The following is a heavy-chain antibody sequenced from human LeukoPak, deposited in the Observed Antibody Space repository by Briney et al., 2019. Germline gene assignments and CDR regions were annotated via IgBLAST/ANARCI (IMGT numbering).Heavy chain of an antibody. J-gene: IGHJ4*02. V-gene: IGHV4-34*01. CDR1: GGSFSGYY. CDR2: INHSGST. CDR3: ARGAGMVATLELDY. D-gene: IGHD5-12*01. Sequence: SETLSLTCAVYGGSFSGYYWSWIRQPPGKWLEWIGEINHSGSTNYNPSLKSRVTISVDTSKNQFSLKLSSVTAADTAVYYCARGAGMVATLELDYWGQGTLVTVSS.